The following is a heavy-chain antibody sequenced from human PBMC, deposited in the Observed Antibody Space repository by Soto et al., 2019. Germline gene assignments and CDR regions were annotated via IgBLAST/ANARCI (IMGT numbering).Heavy chain of an antibody. CDR3: ARGVREVGGYCSSTSCSVP. Sequence: QVQLQQWGAGLLKPSETLSLTCAVYGGSFSGYYWSWIRQPPGKGLEWIGEINHSGSTNYNPSLKSRVNISVDTSKNQFSLKLSSVTAADTAVYYCARGVREVGGYCSSTSCSVPWGQGTLVTVSS. CDR1: GGSFSGYY. D-gene: IGHD2-2*01. J-gene: IGHJ5*02. CDR2: INHSGST. V-gene: IGHV4-34*01.